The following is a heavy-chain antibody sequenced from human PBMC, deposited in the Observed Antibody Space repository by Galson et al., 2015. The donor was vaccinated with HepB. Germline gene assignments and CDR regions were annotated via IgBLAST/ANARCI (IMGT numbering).Heavy chain of an antibody. V-gene: IGHV3-30*04. CDR2: ISYNGKYT. D-gene: IGHD4-17*01. J-gene: IGHJ2*01. CDR3: ARARGQGAGDYENWYLDL. Sequence: SLRLSCAASGFTFSNYPIHWVRQAPGKGLEWVAVISYNGKYTNYADSGKGRFTISRDNSKNTQYLQMNSLRSEGTAIYYCARARGQGAGDYENWYLDLWGRGTLVTVSS. CDR1: GFTFSNYP.